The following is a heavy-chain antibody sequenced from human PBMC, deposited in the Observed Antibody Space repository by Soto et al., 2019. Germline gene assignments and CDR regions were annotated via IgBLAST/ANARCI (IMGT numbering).Heavy chain of an antibody. CDR3: AKDRLANPPYYYYYYGLDV. CDR2: LSFDGSNK. Sequence: VGSLRLSCAASGFAFRSYGMHWVRQAPGKGLEWVAVLSFDGSNKYYPDSVKGRFTISRDISKNTLFLQLNSLRAEDTAVYYCAKDRLANPPYYYYYYGLDVWGQGTTVTVSS. J-gene: IGHJ6*02. V-gene: IGHV3-30*18. D-gene: IGHD6-25*01. CDR1: GFAFRSYG.